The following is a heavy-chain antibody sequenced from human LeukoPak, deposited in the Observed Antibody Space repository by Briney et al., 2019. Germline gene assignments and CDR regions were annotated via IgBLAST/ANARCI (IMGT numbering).Heavy chain of an antibody. D-gene: IGHD6-13*01. CDR1: GFTVSDYY. J-gene: IGHJ4*02. Sequence: GGSLRLSCAVSGFTVSDYYMSWVRQAPGKGLEWVSIISSAGTTYYADSVKGRFTISRDNSKNTVYLQVNSLRDEDTAVYYCARDLEAANTYYFDYWGQGTMVTVSS. CDR3: ARDLEAANTYYFDY. CDR2: ISSAGTT. V-gene: IGHV3-66*01.